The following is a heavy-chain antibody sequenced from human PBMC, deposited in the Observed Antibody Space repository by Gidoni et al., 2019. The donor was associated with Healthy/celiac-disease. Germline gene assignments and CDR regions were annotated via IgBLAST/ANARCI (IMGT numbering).Heavy chain of an antibody. D-gene: IGHD6-19*01. V-gene: IGHV4-4*02. CDR2: IYHNGST. Sequence: QVQLQESGPGLVKPSGTLSLTCAVSGVPISSSNWWSWVRQPPGQGLEWIGEIYHNGSTNYNPSLKSRVTISGDKSKNQFSLKLSSVTAADTAVYYCARAGGAYSSGWAYWGQGTLVTVSS. CDR1: GVPISSSNW. CDR3: ARAGGAYSSGWAY. J-gene: IGHJ4*02.